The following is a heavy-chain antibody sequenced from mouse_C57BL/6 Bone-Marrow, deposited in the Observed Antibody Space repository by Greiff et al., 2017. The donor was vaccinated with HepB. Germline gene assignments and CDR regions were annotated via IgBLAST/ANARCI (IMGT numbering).Heavy chain of an antibody. Sequence: VQLQQSGAELVRPGASVKLSCTASGFNIKDYYMHWVKQRPEQGLEWIGRIDPEDGDTEYDPKFQGKATMTADTSSNTAYLQLSSLTSEDTAVYYCTDGNYWYFDVWGTGTTVTVSS. CDR3: TDGNYWYFDV. CDR1: GFNIKDYY. J-gene: IGHJ1*03. D-gene: IGHD2-1*01. CDR2: IDPEDGDT. V-gene: IGHV14-1*01.